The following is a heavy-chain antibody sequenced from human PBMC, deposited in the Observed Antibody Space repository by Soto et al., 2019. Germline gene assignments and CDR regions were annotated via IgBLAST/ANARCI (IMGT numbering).Heavy chain of an antibody. Sequence: QLQLQESGPGLVKPSETLSLTCTVSGGSISSSSYYWGWIRQPPGKGLEWIGSIYYSGSTYCNPSLKSRVTISVDTSKNQFSLKLSSVIAADTAVYYCARLDAYYFDYWGQGTLVTVSS. V-gene: IGHV4-39*01. J-gene: IGHJ4*02. CDR3: ARLDAYYFDY. CDR2: IYYSGST. CDR1: GGSISSSSYY.